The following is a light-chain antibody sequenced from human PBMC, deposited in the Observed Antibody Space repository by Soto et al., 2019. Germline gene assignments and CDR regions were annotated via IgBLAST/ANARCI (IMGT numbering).Light chain of an antibody. CDR3: SSYTTSNTRQIV. CDR2: DVS. CDR1: SSVVGGYNY. J-gene: IGLJ1*01. V-gene: IGLV2-14*03. Sequence: QSVLTQPASVSGSPGQSITISCTGTSSVVGGYNYVSWYQHHPGKAPKLVIYDVSNRPSGVSNRFSGSKSGNTASLTISGLQPEDEADYYCSSYTTSNTRQIVFGTGTKSPS.